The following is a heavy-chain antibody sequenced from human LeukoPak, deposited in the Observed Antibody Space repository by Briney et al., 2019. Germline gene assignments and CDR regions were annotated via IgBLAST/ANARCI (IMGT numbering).Heavy chain of an antibody. CDR3: ARLPRFSWFQERDI. Sequence: SETLSLTCTVSGGSISSNNHYWGWVRQPPGRGLEWIGSIYYSGNIYYNPSLKSRVTVSVDTSKNQFSLKLSSVTAADTAVYYCARLPRFSWFQERDIWGQGTMVTISS. CDR2: IYYSGNI. J-gene: IGHJ3*02. V-gene: IGHV4-39*01. D-gene: IGHD3-10*01. CDR1: GGSISSNNHY.